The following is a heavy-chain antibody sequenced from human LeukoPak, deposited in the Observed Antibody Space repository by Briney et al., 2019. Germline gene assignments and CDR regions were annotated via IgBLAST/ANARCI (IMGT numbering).Heavy chain of an antibody. CDR2: ISYDGSNE. J-gene: IGHJ4*02. Sequence: PGGSLRLSCVVSGFTFSYYTMHWVRQAPGKGLEWVAVISYDGSNEYYADSVKGRFTISRDYSKNTLYLQMNSLRVEDTAVYYCARVLNYYDSSGYYFSYWGQGTLVTVSS. CDR1: GFTFSYYT. CDR3: ARVLNYYDSSGYYFSY. V-gene: IGHV3-30-3*01. D-gene: IGHD3-22*01.